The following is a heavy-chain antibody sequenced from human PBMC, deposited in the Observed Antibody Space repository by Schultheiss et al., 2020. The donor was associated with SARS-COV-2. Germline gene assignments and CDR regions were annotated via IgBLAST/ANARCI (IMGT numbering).Heavy chain of an antibody. V-gene: IGHV3-30*04. CDR2: ISNDGSNK. D-gene: IGHD1-26*01. CDR1: GFPFSSYA. J-gene: IGHJ6*02. Sequence: GESLKISCAASGFPFSSYAMHWVRQAPAKGLEWVSVISNDGSNKYYADSVKGRFTISRDNSKNTLYLQMNSLRAEDTAVYYCARDVVGGTRYGMDVWGQGTTVTVSS. CDR3: ARDVVGGTRYGMDV.